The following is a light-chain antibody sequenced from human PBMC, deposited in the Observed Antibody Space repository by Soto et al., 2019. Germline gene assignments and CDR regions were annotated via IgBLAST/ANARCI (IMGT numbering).Light chain of an antibody. CDR1: QSVSNTY. Sequence: EIVLTQSPGTLSLSPGERATLSCRASQSVSNTYLAWYQQRPGQAPRLLIYDASSRATGIPDRFSGSGSGTDFTLTISRLEPEDFAVYYCQQYGSSPFTFGGGTKVDI. J-gene: IGKJ4*01. CDR2: DAS. CDR3: QQYGSSPFT. V-gene: IGKV3-20*01.